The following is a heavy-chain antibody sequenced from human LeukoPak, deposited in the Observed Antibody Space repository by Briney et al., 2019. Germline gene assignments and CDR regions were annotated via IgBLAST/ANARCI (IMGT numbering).Heavy chain of an antibody. D-gene: IGHD6-6*01. J-gene: IGHJ4*02. Sequence: GGSLRLPCAASGFTFDDYAMHWVRQAPGKGLEWVSGISWNSGSIGYADSVKGRFTISRDNAKNSLYLQMNSLRAEDTALYYCAKGTFSSSFDYWGQGTLVTVSS. V-gene: IGHV3-9*01. CDR1: GFTFDDYA. CDR2: ISWNSGSI. CDR3: AKGTFSSSFDY.